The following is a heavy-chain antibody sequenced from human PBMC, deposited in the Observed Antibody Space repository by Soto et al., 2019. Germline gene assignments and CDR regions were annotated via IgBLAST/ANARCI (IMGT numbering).Heavy chain of an antibody. CDR2: INWNSGSI. D-gene: IGHD6-13*01. V-gene: IGHV3-9*01. Sequence: EVQLVESGGGLVQPGRSLRISCAASGFTFDDYAMHWVRQVPGKGLEWVSGINWNSGSIGYGDSVKGRFAISRDNAKNSLHLQMNSLCAEDTAFYYCVKDESINWYSGHFRHWGQGTLVTVSS. CDR3: VKDESINWYSGHFRH. CDR1: GFTFDDYA. J-gene: IGHJ1*01.